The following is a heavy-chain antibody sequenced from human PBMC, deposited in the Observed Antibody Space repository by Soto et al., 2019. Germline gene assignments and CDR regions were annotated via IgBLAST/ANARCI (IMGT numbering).Heavy chain of an antibody. CDR1: GYTFTGYY. D-gene: IGHD6-6*01. V-gene: IGHV1-2*02. J-gene: IGHJ4*02. CDR2: INPNTGGT. Sequence: QVQLVQSGAEVKKPGASVKVSCKASGYTFTGYYLHWVRQAPGQGLEYMGWINPNTGGTKYTQKFQGRVTMTRDTSTSTAYMELSSLSSDDTAVFYWARSLSTRGARPDYWGQGTLVTVSS. CDR3: ARSLSTRGARPDY.